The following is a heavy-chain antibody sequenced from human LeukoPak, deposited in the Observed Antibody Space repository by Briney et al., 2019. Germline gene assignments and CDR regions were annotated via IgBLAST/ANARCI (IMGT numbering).Heavy chain of an antibody. CDR1: GDSISSGGYY. Sequence: SQTLSLTCTVSGDSISSGGYYWSWIRQHPGKGLEWIGYIYYSGSTNYNPSLKSRVTISVDTSKNQFSLKLSSVTAADTAVYYCARGRSQGIAAAGSGFDYWGQGTLVSVSS. CDR3: ARGRSQGIAAAGSGFDY. CDR2: IYYSGST. D-gene: IGHD6-13*01. V-gene: IGHV4-61*08. J-gene: IGHJ4*02.